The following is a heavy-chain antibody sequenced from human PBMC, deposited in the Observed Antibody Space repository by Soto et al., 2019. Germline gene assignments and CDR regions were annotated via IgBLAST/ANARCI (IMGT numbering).Heavy chain of an antibody. J-gene: IGHJ5*02. Sequence: SDTLSLTCTVSGGSISSGDYYWSWIRQPPGKGLEWIGYIYYSGSTYYNPSLKSRVTISVDTSKNQFSLKLSSVTAADTAVYYCATFWSGEYNWFDPWGQGTLVTVSS. CDR2: IYYSGST. V-gene: IGHV4-30-4*02. CDR3: ATFWSGEYNWFDP. D-gene: IGHD3-3*01. CDR1: GGSISSGDYY.